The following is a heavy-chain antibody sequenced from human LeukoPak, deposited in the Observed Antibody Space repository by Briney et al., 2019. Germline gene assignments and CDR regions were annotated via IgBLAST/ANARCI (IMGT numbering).Heavy chain of an antibody. J-gene: IGHJ6*03. CDR3: ARGTIFGANLRYYYYYYMDV. Sequence: SETLSLTCAVYGGSFSGYYWSWIRQPPGKGLEWIGEINHSGSTNYNPSLKSRVTISVDTSKNQFSLKLSSVTAADTAVYYCARGTIFGANLRYYYYYYMDVWGKGTTVTVSS. V-gene: IGHV4-34*01. CDR1: GGSFSGYY. CDR2: INHSGST. D-gene: IGHD3-3*01.